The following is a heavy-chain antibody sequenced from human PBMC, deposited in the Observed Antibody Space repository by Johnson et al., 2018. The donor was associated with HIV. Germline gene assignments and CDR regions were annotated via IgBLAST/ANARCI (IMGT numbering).Heavy chain of an antibody. CDR3: ATDIVVVLAVTGTGAAFDI. J-gene: IGHJ3*02. D-gene: IGHD2-15*01. V-gene: IGHV3-7*01. CDR2: IKQDGSEK. Sequence: EVQLVESGGGLIQPGGSLRLSCAASGFTFSDYYMSWIRQAPGKGLEWVANIKQDGSEKYYVDSVKGRFTISRDNAKNSLYLQMNSLRAEDTAVYYCATDIVVVLAVTGTGAAFDIWGQGTMVTVSS. CDR1: GFTFSDYY.